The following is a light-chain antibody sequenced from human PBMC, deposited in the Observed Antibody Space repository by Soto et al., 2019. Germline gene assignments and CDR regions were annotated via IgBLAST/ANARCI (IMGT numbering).Light chain of an antibody. V-gene: IGLV2-8*01. CDR1: SSDVGAYDS. CDR2: EVN. J-gene: IGLJ3*02. Sequence: QSALTQPPSASGSPGQSVTLSCTGTSSDVGAYDSVSWYQQHPGKAPKLMIYEVNKRPSGVPDRFSGSKSGNTASLTVSGLQAEDEADYYCNSYAGSNNVVFGGGTKLTVL. CDR3: NSYAGSNNVV.